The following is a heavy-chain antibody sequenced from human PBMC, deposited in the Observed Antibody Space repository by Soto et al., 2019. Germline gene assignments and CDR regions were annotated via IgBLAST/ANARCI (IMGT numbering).Heavy chain of an antibody. J-gene: IGHJ6*02. CDR1: GGTFSSYA. Sequence: QVQLVQSGAEVKKPGSSVKVSCKASGGTFSSYAISWVRQAPGQGLEWMGGIIPIFGTANYAQKFQGRVRITADESTSTAYMELSSLRSEDTAVYYCAREVSSSPEGNYYYYYGMDVWGQGTTVTVSS. CDR2: IIPIFGTA. CDR3: AREVSSSPEGNYYYYYGMDV. D-gene: IGHD6-6*01. V-gene: IGHV1-69*01.